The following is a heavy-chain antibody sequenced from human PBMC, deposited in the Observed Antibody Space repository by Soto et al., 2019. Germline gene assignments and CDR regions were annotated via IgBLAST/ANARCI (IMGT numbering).Heavy chain of an antibody. D-gene: IGHD4-17*01. V-gene: IGHV3-7*01. J-gene: IGHJ6*02. Sequence: PGGSLWVYCAAWGFSFGRYWMSWVRQAPGKGLEWVANIKQDGSEKYYVASVKGRFTISRDNAKNSLYLQMNSLRAEHTAVYYCARDPVYGDYGYYGMDVWGQGTTVTVSS. CDR2: IKQDGSEK. CDR3: ARDPVYGDYGYYGMDV. CDR1: GFSFGRYW.